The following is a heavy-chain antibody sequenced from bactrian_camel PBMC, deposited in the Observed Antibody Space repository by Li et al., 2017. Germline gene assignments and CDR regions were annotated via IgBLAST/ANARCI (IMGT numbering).Heavy chain of an antibody. Sequence: DVQLVESGGGSVQTGGSLRLSCVASGHTKDNYCMGWFRQGADKEREGVAVIYNGGSRPSYADSVKGRFTISQDNAKNTLYLQMNSLKAEDTAMYYCAAGSPILYGGNFPLQSEYNYWGQGTQVTVS. CDR2: IYNGGSRP. CDR1: GHTKDNYC. J-gene: IGHJ4*01. CDR3: AAGSPILYGGNFPLQSEYNY. V-gene: IGHV3S31*01. D-gene: IGHD6*01.